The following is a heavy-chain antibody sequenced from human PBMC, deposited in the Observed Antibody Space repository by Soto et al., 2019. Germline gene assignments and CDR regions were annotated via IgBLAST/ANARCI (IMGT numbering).Heavy chain of an antibody. V-gene: IGHV1-69*06. CDR2: IIPIFGTA. J-gene: IGHJ1*01. D-gene: IGHD6-13*01. CDR3: APTTQQPEYFQH. CDR1: GGTFSSYA. Sequence: GALVKVSCKASGGTFSSYAISWVRQAPGQGLEWMGGIIPIFGTANYAQKFQGRVTTTEDTSTDTAYMELSSLRSEDTAVYYCAPTTQQPEYFQHWGQGTLVTVSS.